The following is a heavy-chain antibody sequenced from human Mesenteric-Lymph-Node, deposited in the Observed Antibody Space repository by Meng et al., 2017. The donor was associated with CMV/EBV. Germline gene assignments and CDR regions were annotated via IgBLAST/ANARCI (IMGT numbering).Heavy chain of an antibody. CDR3: ARARYCSSTSCYLDAFDI. Sequence: GGSLRLSCAASGFTFSSYSMNWVRQAPGKGLEWVSYISSSSSTIYYADSVKGRFTISRDNAKNSLYLQMNSLRAEDTAVYYCARARYCSSTSCYLDAFDIWGQGTMVTVSS. CDR2: ISSSSSTI. J-gene: IGHJ3*02. V-gene: IGHV3-48*04. D-gene: IGHD2-2*01. CDR1: GFTFSSYS.